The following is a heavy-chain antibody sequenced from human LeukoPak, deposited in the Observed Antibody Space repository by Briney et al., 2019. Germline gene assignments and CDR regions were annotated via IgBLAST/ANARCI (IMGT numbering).Heavy chain of an antibody. J-gene: IGHJ4*02. CDR3: AKAVAARPDVGYFDY. V-gene: IGHV3-30-3*01. CDR2: VSYYGGNE. CDR1: GFTFSSYA. Sequence: GGSLRLSCAASGFTFSSYAMHWVRQAPGKGLEWVAVVSYYGGNEYYADSVKGRFTISRDNSKNTLYLQMNSLRAEDTAVYYCAKAVAARPDVGYFDYWGQGTLVTVSS. D-gene: IGHD6-6*01.